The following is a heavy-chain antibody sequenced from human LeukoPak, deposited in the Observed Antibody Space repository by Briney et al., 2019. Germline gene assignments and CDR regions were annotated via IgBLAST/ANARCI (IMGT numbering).Heavy chain of an antibody. V-gene: IGHV3-66*01. D-gene: IGHD6-13*01. J-gene: IGHJ4*02. CDR1: GGSISSYY. CDR2: LYTGGTT. Sequence: ETLSLTCTVSGGSISSYYWSWVRQAPGKGLEWVSVLYTGGTTYYADSVKGRFTISRDNSKNTLYLQMDSLRAEDTAVYYCAKGGETSSWYRYWGQGTLVTVSS. CDR3: AKGGETSSWYRY.